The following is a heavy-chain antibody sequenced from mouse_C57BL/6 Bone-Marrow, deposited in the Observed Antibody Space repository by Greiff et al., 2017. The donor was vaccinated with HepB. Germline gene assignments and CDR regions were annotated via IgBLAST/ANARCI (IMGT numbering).Heavy chain of an antibody. CDR3: ARTGYYGSSFAY. Sequence: VQLQQSGAELVRPGTSVKMSCKASGYTFTNYWIGWAKQRPGHGLEGIGDIYPGGGYTNYNEKFKGKATLTADKSASTAYMQFSSLTSEDSAIYYCARTGYYGSSFAYWGQGTLVTVSA. V-gene: IGHV1-63*01. D-gene: IGHD1-1*01. J-gene: IGHJ3*01. CDR2: IYPGGGYT. CDR1: GYTFTNYW.